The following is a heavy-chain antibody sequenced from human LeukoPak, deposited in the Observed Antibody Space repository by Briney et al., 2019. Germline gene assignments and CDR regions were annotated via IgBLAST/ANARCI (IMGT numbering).Heavy chain of an antibody. J-gene: IGHJ3*02. V-gene: IGHV3-13*04. Sequence: GGSLRLSCAASGFTFSNYDMHWARQATGKGLEYVSAIGVGGDTYYSGSVKGRFTISRENAENSLYLQMNSLRVEDTAVYYCARVNLYRSDSDYNDAFDIWGQGTMVTVSS. CDR3: ARVNLYRSDSDYNDAFDI. CDR1: GFTFSNYD. CDR2: IGVGGDT. D-gene: IGHD4-11*01.